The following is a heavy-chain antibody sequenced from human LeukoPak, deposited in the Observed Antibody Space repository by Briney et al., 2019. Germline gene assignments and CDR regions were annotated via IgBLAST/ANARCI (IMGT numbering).Heavy chain of an antibody. CDR1: GFTFDDYA. Sequence: PGGSLTLSCAASGFTFDDYAMHWDRHAPGKGLEWVSLISWDGGSTYYADSVKVRFTISRDNSKNSLYLQMNSLRTEDTALYYCARDLCGGDCYIHGYWGQGTLVTVSS. J-gene: IGHJ4*02. CDR2: ISWDGGST. D-gene: IGHD2-21*02. V-gene: IGHV3-43*01. CDR3: ARDLCGGDCYIHGY.